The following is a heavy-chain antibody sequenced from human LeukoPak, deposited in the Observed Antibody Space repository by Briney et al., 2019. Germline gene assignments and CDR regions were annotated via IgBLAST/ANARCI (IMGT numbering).Heavy chain of an antibody. J-gene: IGHJ4*02. CDR3: ARGAVAGPIDY. D-gene: IGHD6-19*01. CDR1: GFTFSSYW. CDR2: INSDGSST. Sequence: GGSLRLSCAASGFTFSSYWMHWVRQAPGKGLVWVSRINSDGSSTSYADSVKGRFTISRDNAENTLYVQMNSLRAEDTAVYYCARGAVAGPIDYWGQGTPVTVSS. V-gene: IGHV3-74*01.